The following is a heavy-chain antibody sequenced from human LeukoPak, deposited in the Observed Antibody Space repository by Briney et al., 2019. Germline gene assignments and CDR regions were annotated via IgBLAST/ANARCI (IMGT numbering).Heavy chain of an antibody. J-gene: IGHJ6*04. Sequence: SETLSLTCTVSGGSISSYYWSWIRQPPGKGLEWIGYIYYSGSTNYNPSLKSRVTISVDTSKNQFSLKLSSVTAADTAVYYCARGAVAGLYYYYGMDVWGKGTTVTVSS. CDR3: ARGAVAGLYYYYGMDV. D-gene: IGHD6-19*01. CDR2: IYYSGST. CDR1: GGSISSYY. V-gene: IGHV4-59*08.